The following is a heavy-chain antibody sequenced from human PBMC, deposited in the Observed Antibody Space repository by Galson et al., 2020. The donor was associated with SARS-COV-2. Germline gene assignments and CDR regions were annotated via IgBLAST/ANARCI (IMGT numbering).Heavy chain of an antibody. J-gene: IGHJ4*02. CDR3: AREIIRAAAAIDY. D-gene: IGHD6-13*01. CDR2: ISYDGSNK. V-gene: IGHV3-30*04. CDR1: GFTFSSYA. Sequence: GRSLKISCAASGFTFSSYAMHWVRQAPGKGLEWVAVISYDGSNKYYADSVKGRFTISRDNSKNTLYLQMNSLRAEDTAVYYCAREIIRAAAAIDYWGQGTLVTVSS.